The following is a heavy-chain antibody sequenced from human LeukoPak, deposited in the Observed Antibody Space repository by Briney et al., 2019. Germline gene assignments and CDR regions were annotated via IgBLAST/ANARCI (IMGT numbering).Heavy chain of an antibody. CDR2: IYYIGTA. CDR3: ARGVDTAMVKDAFDI. V-gene: IGHV4-28*03. Sequence: YIYYIGTAYYNPSLRSRVALSADTSRNQFSLKLSSVTAADTAVYYCARGVDTAMVKDAFDIWGQGTMVTVSS. J-gene: IGHJ3*02. D-gene: IGHD5-18*01.